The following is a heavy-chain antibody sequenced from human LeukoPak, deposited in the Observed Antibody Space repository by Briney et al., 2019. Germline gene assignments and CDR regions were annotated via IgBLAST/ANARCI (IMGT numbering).Heavy chain of an antibody. D-gene: IGHD5/OR15-5a*01. Sequence: GASVTVSCKASGYTFTGYYMHWVRQAPGQGLEWMGWINPNSGGTNYAQKFQGRVTMTRDTSISTAYMELSGLRSDDTAVYYCARVRAVYAFDIWGQGTMVTVSS. CDR2: INPNSGGT. J-gene: IGHJ3*02. V-gene: IGHV1-2*02. CDR3: ARVRAVYAFDI. CDR1: GYTFTGYY.